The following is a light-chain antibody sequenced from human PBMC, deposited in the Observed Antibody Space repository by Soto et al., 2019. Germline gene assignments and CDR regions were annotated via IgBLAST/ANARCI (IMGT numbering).Light chain of an antibody. V-gene: IGLV1-40*01. Sequence: QSVLTQPPSVSGAPGQRVTISCTGSSSNIGAGYGVHWYQQVPGTAPKLLIYANSNRPSGVPDRFSGSKSGTSASLAITGLRAEDETDYYCQSYDSSLSAYVFGTGTKLTVL. CDR3: QSYDSSLSAYV. CDR1: SSNIGAGYG. J-gene: IGLJ1*01. CDR2: ANS.